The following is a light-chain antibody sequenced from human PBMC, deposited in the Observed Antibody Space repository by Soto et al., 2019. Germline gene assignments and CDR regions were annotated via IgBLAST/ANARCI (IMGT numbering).Light chain of an antibody. CDR2: SNN. CDR3: AAWDDSLNGYV. Sequence: QSVLTQPPSASGTPGQRVTISCSGSSSNIGSNTVNWYQQLPGTAPKLLIYSNNQRPSGVPDRFSGSKPGTSASLAISGLQSDDEADYYCAAWDDSLNGYVFGTGTKLTVL. V-gene: IGLV1-44*01. J-gene: IGLJ1*01. CDR1: SSNIGSNT.